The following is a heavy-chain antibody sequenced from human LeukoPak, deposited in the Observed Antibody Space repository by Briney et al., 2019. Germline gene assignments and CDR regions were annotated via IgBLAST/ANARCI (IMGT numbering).Heavy chain of an antibody. V-gene: IGHV5-51*01. CDR3: ARQNDFRLDY. D-gene: IGHD3-3*01. CDR2: IYPGDSDT. J-gene: IGHJ4*02. CDR1: GYTFSSYW. Sequence: GESLRISCKGSGYTFSSYWIGWVRQMPGKGLEWMGIIYPGDSDTRYSPPLQGQVTISVDTSIGTAYLQWSSLKASDTAIYYCARQNDFRLDYWGQGTLVTVSS.